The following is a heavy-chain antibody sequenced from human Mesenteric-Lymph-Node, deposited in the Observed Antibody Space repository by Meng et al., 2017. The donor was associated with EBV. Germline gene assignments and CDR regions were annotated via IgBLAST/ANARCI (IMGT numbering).Heavy chain of an antibody. Sequence: QLQESGPGLGKPSQTLSLTCTGPGGSISSSSYYWGWIRQPPGKGLEWIGSIYYSGSTYYNPSLKSRVTISVDTSKNQFSLKLSSVTAADTAVYYCARGGLDGSGRTWFDPWGQGTLVTVSS. J-gene: IGHJ5*02. CDR3: ARGGLDGSGRTWFDP. CDR1: GGSISSSSYY. V-gene: IGHV4-39*07. CDR2: IYYSGST. D-gene: IGHD3-10*01.